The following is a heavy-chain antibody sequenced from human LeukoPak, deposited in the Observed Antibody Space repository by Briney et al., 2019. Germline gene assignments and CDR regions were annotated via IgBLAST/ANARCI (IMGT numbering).Heavy chain of an antibody. V-gene: IGHV3-53*01. CDR1: GFTVSSNY. CDR3: ARSYGSGSYYVLY. Sequence: SGGSLRLSCAASGFTVSSNYMGWVRQAPGKGLEWVSVIYSGGSTYYADSVKGRFTISRDNSKNTLYLQMNSLRAEDTAVYYCARSYGSGSYYVLYWGQGTLVTVSS. CDR2: IYSGGST. J-gene: IGHJ4*02. D-gene: IGHD3-10*01.